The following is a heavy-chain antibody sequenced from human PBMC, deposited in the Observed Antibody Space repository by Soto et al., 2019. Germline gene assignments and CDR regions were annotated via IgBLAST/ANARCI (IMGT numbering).Heavy chain of an antibody. CDR1: GGSISSGGYY. CDR2: IYYSGST. Sequence: QVQLQESGPGLVKPSQTLSLTCTVSGGSISSGGYYWSWIRQHPGKGLEWIGYIYYSGSTYYNPSLKSRVTISGDTSKNHFSLKLSSVTAADTAVYYCAREDRRGYCSSTSCYGPIDPWGQGTLVTVSS. D-gene: IGHD2-2*01. V-gene: IGHV4-31*03. CDR3: AREDRRGYCSSTSCYGPIDP. J-gene: IGHJ5*02.